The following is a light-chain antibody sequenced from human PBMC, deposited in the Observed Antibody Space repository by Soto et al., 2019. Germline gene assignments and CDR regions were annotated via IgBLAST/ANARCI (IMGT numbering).Light chain of an antibody. Sequence: QSALTQPRSVSGSPGQSVTISCTGTSSDVGGYNYVSWYQHHPGKAPKLMIHDVSKRPSGVPDRFSGSKSGNTASLTISGLQAEDEADYYCCSYAGSYSLVVFGGGTKLTVL. J-gene: IGLJ2*01. CDR3: CSYAGSYSLVV. CDR1: SSDVGGYNY. CDR2: DVS. V-gene: IGLV2-11*01.